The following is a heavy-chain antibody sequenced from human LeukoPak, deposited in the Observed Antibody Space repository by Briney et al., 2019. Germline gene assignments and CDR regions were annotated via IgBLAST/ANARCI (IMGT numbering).Heavy chain of an antibody. CDR1: GYTFTSYG. V-gene: IGHV1-18*01. CDR3: ARNLNAYCGGDCHSDY. D-gene: IGHD2-21*02. J-gene: IGHJ4*02. Sequence: ASVKVSCKASGYTFTSYGISWVRQAPGQGLEWMGWISAYNGNTNYAQKLQGRVTMTTDTSTSTAYMELRSLRSDDTAGYYCARNLNAYCGGDCHSDYWGQGPLVTVSS. CDR2: ISAYNGNT.